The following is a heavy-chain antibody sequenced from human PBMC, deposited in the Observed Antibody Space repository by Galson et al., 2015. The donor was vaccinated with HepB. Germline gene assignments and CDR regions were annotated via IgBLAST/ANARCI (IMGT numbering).Heavy chain of an antibody. V-gene: IGHV4-59*08. CDR2: VYHSGST. CDR3: ARAGLYTSSSFFDY. Sequence: LSLTCTVSGGSISTYYWNWIRLPPGKGLEWIGYVYHSGSTNYNPSLKSRLTISVDTSKNQFSLMLTSVTAADTAVYYCARAGLYTSSSFFDYWGQGALVTVSS. CDR1: GGSISTYY. D-gene: IGHD6-6*01. J-gene: IGHJ4*02.